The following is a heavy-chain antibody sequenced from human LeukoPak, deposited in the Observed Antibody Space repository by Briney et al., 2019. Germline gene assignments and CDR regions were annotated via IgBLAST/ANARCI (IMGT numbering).Heavy chain of an antibody. D-gene: IGHD1-26*01. CDR1: GFTFSSYA. CDR2: ISGSGGST. CDR3: AKGVGMSGFEPND. Sequence: QSGGSLRLSCAASGFTFSSYAMSWVRQAPGKGLEWVSAISGSGGSTYYADSVKGRFTISRDNSKNTLYLQMNSLRAEDTAVYYCAKGVGMSGFEPNDWGQGTLVTVSS. V-gene: IGHV3-23*01. J-gene: IGHJ4*02.